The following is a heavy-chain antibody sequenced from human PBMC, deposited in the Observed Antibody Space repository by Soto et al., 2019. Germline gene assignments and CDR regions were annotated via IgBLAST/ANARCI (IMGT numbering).Heavy chain of an antibody. CDR1: GGSISSGGYY. Sequence: QVQLQESGPGLVKPSQSLSLTCTVSGGSISSGGYYWSWIRQHPGKGLEWIGYIYYSGSTYYNPSLKSRVTISVDTSKKQFSLNLGSVTAADTAIYYCARYFDWPSGFDIWGQGTMVTVSS. V-gene: IGHV4-31*03. D-gene: IGHD3-9*01. J-gene: IGHJ3*02. CDR2: IYYSGST. CDR3: ARYFDWPSGFDI.